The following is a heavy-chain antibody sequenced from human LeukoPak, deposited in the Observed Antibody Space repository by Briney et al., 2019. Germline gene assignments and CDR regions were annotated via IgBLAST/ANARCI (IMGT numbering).Heavy chain of an antibody. CDR1: GFTFSSYW. D-gene: IGHD2-2*01. CDR2: INTDGRST. J-gene: IGHJ4*02. Sequence: GGSLRLSCAASGFTFSSYWMHWVRQAPGKGLVWVSRINTDGRSTSYADSVKGRFTISRDNAKNTLYLQMNSLRAEDTAVYYCARDWGYCSSTSCHSEGGSWGQGTLVTVSS. V-gene: IGHV3-74*01. CDR3: ARDWGYCSSTSCHSEGGS.